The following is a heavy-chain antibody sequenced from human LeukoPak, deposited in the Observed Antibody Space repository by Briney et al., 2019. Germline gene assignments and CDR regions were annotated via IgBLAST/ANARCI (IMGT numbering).Heavy chain of an antibody. CDR3: ARHRLEGDTFDI. D-gene: IGHD3-3*01. CDR1: GGSINSSDHY. CDR2: KYYSGDT. J-gene: IGHJ3*02. Sequence: SETLSLTCTVSGGSINSSDHYWAWVRQPPGKGLEWIGSKYYSGDTYYSPSLKSRVTISVDTSRNKFALKLNSVTAADTAVYFCARHRLEGDTFDIWGQGTKVTVSS. V-gene: IGHV4-39*01.